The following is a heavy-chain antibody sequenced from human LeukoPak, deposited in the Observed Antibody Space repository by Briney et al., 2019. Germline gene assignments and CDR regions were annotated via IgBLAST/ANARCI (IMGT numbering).Heavy chain of an antibody. CDR2: ISYDGSKN. D-gene: IGHD3-22*01. Sequence: PGRPLRLSCAPSVITFSSYGMTWVRHSPGKALEGVAIISYDGSKNFYVDSVKGRFTISRANSKNTLFLQMNSLRPEDTALYYCVKYYYDSSGYYSSDYWGEGTLVTVSS. CDR3: VKYYYDSSGYYSSDY. V-gene: IGHV3-30*18. CDR1: VITFSSYG. J-gene: IGHJ4*02.